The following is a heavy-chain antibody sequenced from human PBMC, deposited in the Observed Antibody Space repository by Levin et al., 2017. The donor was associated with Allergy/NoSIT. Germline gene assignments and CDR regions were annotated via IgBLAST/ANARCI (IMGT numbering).Heavy chain of an antibody. CDR3: AREYSSSSIGAWFDP. CDR2: IYPGDSDT. J-gene: IGHJ5*02. V-gene: IGHV5-51*01. Sequence: HGESLKISCKGSGYSFTSYWIGWVRQMPGKGLEWMGIIYPGDSDTRYSPSFQGQVTISADKSISTAYLQWSSLKASDTAMYYCAREYSSSSIGAWFDPWGQGTLVTVSS. D-gene: IGHD6-6*01. CDR1: GYSFTSYW.